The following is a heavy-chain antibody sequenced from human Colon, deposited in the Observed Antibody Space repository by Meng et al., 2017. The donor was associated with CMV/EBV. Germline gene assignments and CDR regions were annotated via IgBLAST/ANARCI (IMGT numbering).Heavy chain of an antibody. CDR3: AKDVDVLRAFDY. D-gene: IGHD2-8*01. J-gene: IGHJ4*02. CDR2: ISGSGGST. CDR1: GFTFSIST. Sequence: CADSGFTFSISTMSWVRQAPGKGLEWVSAISGSGGSTYYTGSVKGRFTISRDNSKNTLYLQMNSLRAEDTAIYYCAKDVDVLRAFDYWGQGTLVTVSS. V-gene: IGHV3-23*01.